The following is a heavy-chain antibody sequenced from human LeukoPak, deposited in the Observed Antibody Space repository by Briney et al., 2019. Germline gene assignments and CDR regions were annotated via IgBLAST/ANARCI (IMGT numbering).Heavy chain of an antibody. J-gene: IGHJ5*02. CDR3: ARVTRYYYDRLEGNWFDP. CDR2: IYYSGST. Sequence: PSETLSLTCTVSGGSISSYYWSWIRQPPGKGLEWIGYIYYSGSTNYNPSLKSRVTISVDTSKNQFSLKLSSVTAADTAVYYCARVTRYYYDRLEGNWFDPWGQGTLVTVSS. CDR1: GGSISSYY. V-gene: IGHV4-59*01. D-gene: IGHD3-22*01.